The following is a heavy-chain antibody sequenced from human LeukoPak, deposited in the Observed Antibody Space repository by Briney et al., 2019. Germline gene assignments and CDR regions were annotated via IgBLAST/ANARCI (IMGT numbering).Heavy chain of an antibody. J-gene: IGHJ6*03. CDR1: GFTVSSNY. Sequence: GGSLRLSCAASGFTVSSNYMSWVRQAPGKGLEWVSVIYSGGSSYYADSVKGRFTISRDNSKNTLYLQMNSLRAEDTAVYYCARDLGLPYYYYYMDVWGKGTTVTVSS. CDR3: ARDLGLPYYYYYMDV. CDR2: IYSGGSS. V-gene: IGHV3-53*01. D-gene: IGHD2-21*01.